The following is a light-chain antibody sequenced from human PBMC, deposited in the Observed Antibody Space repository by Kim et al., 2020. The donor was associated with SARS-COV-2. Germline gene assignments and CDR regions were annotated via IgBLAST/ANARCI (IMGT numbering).Light chain of an antibody. Sequence: DIQMTQSPSTLSASVGDRVTITCRASQSISSWLAWYQQKPGKAPKLLIYKASSLESGVPSRFGGSESGTEFTLTISSLQPDDFATYYCQQYNSYPVTCGGGTKVDIK. CDR3: QQYNSYPVT. CDR1: QSISSW. CDR2: KAS. J-gene: IGKJ4*01. V-gene: IGKV1-5*03.